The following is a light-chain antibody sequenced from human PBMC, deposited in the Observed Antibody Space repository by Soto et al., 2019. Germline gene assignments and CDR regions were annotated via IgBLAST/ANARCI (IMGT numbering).Light chain of an antibody. CDR3: AAWDPSLTRGI. J-gene: IGLJ2*01. CDR1: SSNIGRHG. V-gene: IGLV1-44*01. Sequence: QSVLTQPPSVSGTLGQRVTISCSGSSSNIGRHGANWYQQLPGTAPKLLIYYDNRRPSGVPDRFSGSRSGASASLAISGLQSEDEADYYCAAWDPSLTRGIFGGGTKLTVL. CDR2: YDN.